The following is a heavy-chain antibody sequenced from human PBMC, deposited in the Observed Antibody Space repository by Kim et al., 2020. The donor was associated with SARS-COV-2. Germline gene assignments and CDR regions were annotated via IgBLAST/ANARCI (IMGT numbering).Heavy chain of an antibody. V-gene: IGHV3-15*01. CDR3: TTDYDCSSTSCPYSRYYYYYGMDV. J-gene: IGHJ6*02. D-gene: IGHD2-2*01. CDR2: IKSKTDGGTT. CDR1: GFTFSNAW. Sequence: GGSLRLSCAASGFTFSNAWMSWVRQAPGKGLEWVGRIKSKTDGGTTDYAAPVKGRFTISRDDSKNTLYLQMNSLKTEDTAVYYCTTDYDCSSTSCPYSRYYYYYGMDVWGQGTTVTVSS.